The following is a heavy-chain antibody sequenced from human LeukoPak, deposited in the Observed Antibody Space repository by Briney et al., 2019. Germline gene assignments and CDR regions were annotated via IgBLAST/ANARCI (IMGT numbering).Heavy chain of an antibody. CDR3: ARGRSSGWYDY. J-gene: IGHJ4*02. CDR1: GFTFSNYN. D-gene: IGHD6-19*01. Sequence: GGSLRLSCAASGFTFSNYNMNWVRQAPGKGLEWVSYISSSSSTMYYADSVKGRFTISRDNAKNSLYLQMNSLRAEDTAVYYCARGRSSGWYDYWGQGTLVTVSS. CDR2: ISSSSSTM. V-gene: IGHV3-48*01.